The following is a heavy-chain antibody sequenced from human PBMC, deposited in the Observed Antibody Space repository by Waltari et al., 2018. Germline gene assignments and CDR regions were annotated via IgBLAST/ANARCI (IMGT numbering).Heavy chain of an antibody. J-gene: IGHJ4*02. CDR2: ISRTSSYI. V-gene: IGHV3-21*01. Sequence: EVQLVESGGGLVNPGGSLRLSCAASGFTFSNFAINWVRQAPGKGLEGVSSISRTSSYIYYADSVKGRFTISRDNAKNSLYLQMNSLRADDTAVYYCARVGAIISLDYWGQGTLVTVSS. CDR3: ARVGAIISLDY. D-gene: IGHD3-16*01. CDR1: GFTFSNFA.